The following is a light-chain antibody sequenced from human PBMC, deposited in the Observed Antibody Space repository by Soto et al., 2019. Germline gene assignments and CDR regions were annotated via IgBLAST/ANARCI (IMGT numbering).Light chain of an antibody. CDR1: QGISSA. J-gene: IGKJ4*01. CDR2: DAS. Sequence: AIQLTQSPSSLSASVGDRVTITCRASQGISSALAWYQQKPGKAPKLLIYDASSLESGVPSRFSGSGSGTDFTLAISSLQPEDFATYYCQQFNSYPLLTFGGGTKVEIK. CDR3: QQFNSYPLLT. V-gene: IGKV1-13*02.